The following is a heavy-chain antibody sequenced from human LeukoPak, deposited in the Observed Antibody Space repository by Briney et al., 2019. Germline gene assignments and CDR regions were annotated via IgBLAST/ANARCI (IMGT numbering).Heavy chain of an antibody. J-gene: IGHJ5*02. V-gene: IGHV4-59*01. CDR3: ARGHSGRGGIDP. Sequence: SETLSLTCAVSGGSLSGYYWTWIRQPPGKGLEWIGYIYYSGSTNYNPSLESRVTISVDTSKNQFSLKLSSVTAADTAVYYCARGHSGRGGIDPWGQGTLVTVSS. CDR2: IYYSGST. CDR1: GGSLSGYY. D-gene: IGHD3-10*02.